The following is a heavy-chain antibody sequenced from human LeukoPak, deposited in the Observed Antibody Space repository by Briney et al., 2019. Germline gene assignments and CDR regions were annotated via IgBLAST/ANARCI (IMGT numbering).Heavy chain of an antibody. Sequence: SETLSLTCAVSGGSISSGSYYWGWSRQPPGKGLEWIASIHYSETTYYNPSLKSRATISVDTSKNHFSLKLNSVTAADTAVYYCARGPTYQPTDLWGQGTLVPVSS. CDR1: GGSISSGSYY. CDR3: ARGPTYQPTDL. V-gene: IGHV4-39*02. J-gene: IGHJ1*01. CDR2: IHYSETT. D-gene: IGHD2-2*01.